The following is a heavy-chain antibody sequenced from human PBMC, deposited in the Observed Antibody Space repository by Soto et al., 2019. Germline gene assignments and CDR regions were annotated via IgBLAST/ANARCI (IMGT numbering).Heavy chain of an antibody. J-gene: IGHJ6*02. CDR2: IYYSGST. Sequence: SETLSLTCTVSGGSISSGDYYWSWIRQHPGKGLEWIGYIYYSGSTYYNPSLKSRVTISVDTSKNQFSLKLSSVTAADTAMYYCARLGANYGSGSPPYYYYYYGMDVWGQGTTVTVSS. CDR1: GGSISSGDYY. D-gene: IGHD3-10*01. CDR3: ARLGANYGSGSPPYYYYYYGMDV. V-gene: IGHV4-31*03.